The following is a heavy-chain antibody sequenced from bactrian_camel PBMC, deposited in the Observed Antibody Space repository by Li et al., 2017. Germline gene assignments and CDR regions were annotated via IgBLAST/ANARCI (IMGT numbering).Heavy chain of an antibody. CDR3: AKPIRSGGYWGVGYEYNY. CDR2: IETRGGRT. Sequence: VQLVESGGGLVQPGGSLRLSCAASGFTFSTYDMTWVRQAPGTGLEWVSRIETRGGRTYYSDSVKGRFTISRDNAKNTVYLQMNDLKPEDTAMYYCAKPIRSGGYWGVGYEYNYWGQGTQVTVS. CDR1: GFTFSTYD. V-gene: IGHV3S40*01. J-gene: IGHJ4*01. D-gene: IGHD2*01.